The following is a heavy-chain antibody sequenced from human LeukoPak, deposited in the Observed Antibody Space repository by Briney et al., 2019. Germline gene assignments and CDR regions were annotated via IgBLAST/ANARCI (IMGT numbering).Heavy chain of an antibody. V-gene: IGHV3-23*01. Sequence: GGSLRLSCAVSGFSFSSFAMTWVRQAPGQGLKWISSVTASDGRTHYADSVKGRFTISRDNSKNTLYLQMTSLRVEDTAVYYCAKLRTLQWLTQTYYFDYWGQGTLVTVSS. CDR3: AKLRTLQWLTQTYYFDY. D-gene: IGHD6-19*01. CDR1: GFSFSSFA. CDR2: VTASDGRT. J-gene: IGHJ4*02.